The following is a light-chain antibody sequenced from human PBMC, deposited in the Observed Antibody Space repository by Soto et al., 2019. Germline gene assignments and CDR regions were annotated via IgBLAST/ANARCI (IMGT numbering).Light chain of an antibody. CDR3: QQYGSSPPIT. CDR2: GAS. V-gene: IGKV3-20*01. CDR1: QSVSSSY. J-gene: IGKJ5*01. Sequence: EIVLTQSPGTLSLSPGERATLSCRASQSVSSSYLAWYQQKPGQAPRLLIYGASSRATGIPDRFSGSGSGTDFNLTISRLEHEDFAVYYCQQYGSSPPITFGQGTRLEIK.